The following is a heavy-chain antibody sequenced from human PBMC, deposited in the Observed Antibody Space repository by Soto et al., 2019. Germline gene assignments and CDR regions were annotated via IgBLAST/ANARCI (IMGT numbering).Heavy chain of an antibody. Sequence: SETLSLTCTVSGASITFGGYSWSWIRQTPGKGLEWIGYINHLETTFYNPSFESRLTLSIDRAKNQFSLRLHSMSAAGRAVYFCARGGGSDSFDYWGQGILVTVSS. J-gene: IGHJ4*02. D-gene: IGHD1-26*01. CDR2: INHLETT. CDR1: GASITFGGYS. CDR3: ARGGGSDSFDY. V-gene: IGHV4-30-2*01.